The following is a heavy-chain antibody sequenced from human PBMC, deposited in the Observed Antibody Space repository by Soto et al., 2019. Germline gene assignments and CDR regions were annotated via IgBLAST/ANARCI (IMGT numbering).Heavy chain of an antibody. D-gene: IGHD3-9*01. J-gene: IGHJ6*02. CDR3: ARDILTGQYYYYGMDV. CDR1: GYTFTSYA. V-gene: IGHV1-3*01. CDR2: INAGNGNT. Sequence: ASVKVSCKASGYTFTSYAMHWARQAPGQRLEWMGWINAGNGNTKYSQKFQGRVTITRDTSASTAYMELSSLRSEDTAVYYCARDILTGQYYYYGMDVWGQGTTVTVSS.